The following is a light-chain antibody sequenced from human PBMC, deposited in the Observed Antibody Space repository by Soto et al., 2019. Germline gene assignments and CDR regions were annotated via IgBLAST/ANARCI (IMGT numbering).Light chain of an antibody. J-gene: IGLJ1*01. V-gene: IGLV2-14*01. CDR3: SSYTSTSTLAYV. Sequence: SLTQPAPLSGAPGQSITISRPGNNSGVCGYNYVSWYQQHPGKAPKLMIYDVSNRPSGVSNRFSGSKSGNTASLTISGLQAEDEADYYCSSYTSTSTLAYVFGTGTKVTVL. CDR2: DVS. CDR1: NSGVCGYNY.